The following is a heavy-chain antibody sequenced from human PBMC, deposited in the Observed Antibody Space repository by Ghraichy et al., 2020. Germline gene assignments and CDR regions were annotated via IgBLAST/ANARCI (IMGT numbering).Heavy chain of an antibody. CDR2: IRYDGSNK. J-gene: IGHJ4*02. D-gene: IGHD6-19*01. CDR1: GFTFSSYG. CDR3: AKGYSSGWYYFDY. Sequence: GGSLRLSCAASGFTFSSYGMHWVRQAPGKGLEWVAFIRYDGSNKYYADSVKGRFTISRDNSKNTLYLQMNSLRAEDTAVYYCAKGYSSGWYYFDYWGQGTLVTVSS. V-gene: IGHV3-30*02.